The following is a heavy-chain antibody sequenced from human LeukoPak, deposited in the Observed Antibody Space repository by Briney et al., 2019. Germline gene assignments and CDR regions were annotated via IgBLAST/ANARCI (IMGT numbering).Heavy chain of an antibody. CDR2: INWNGGST. CDR1: GFTFDDYG. CDR3: ARAKRGSSDLGNFDL. V-gene: IGHV3-20*04. Sequence: GGSLRLSCAASGFTFDDYGMSWVRQAPGKGLEWVSGINWNGGSTGYADSVKGRFTISRDNAKNSLYLQMNSLRAEDTALYYCARAKRGSSDLGNFDLWGRGTLVTVSS. J-gene: IGHJ2*01. D-gene: IGHD6-6*01.